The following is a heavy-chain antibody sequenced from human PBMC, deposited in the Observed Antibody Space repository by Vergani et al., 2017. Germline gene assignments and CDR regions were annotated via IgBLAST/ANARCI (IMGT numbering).Heavy chain of an antibody. J-gene: IGHJ4*02. CDR2: ISSSSSYI. Sequence: EVQLVESGGGLVKPGGSLRLSCAASGFTFSSYSMNWVRQAPGKGMEWVSSISSSSSYIYYADSVKGRVTISRDNAKNSLYLQMNSLRAEDTAVYYCARGGGSGYYFDYWGQGTLVTVSS. V-gene: IGHV3-21*04. CDR1: GFTFSSYS. D-gene: IGHD3-22*01. CDR3: ARGGGSGYYFDY.